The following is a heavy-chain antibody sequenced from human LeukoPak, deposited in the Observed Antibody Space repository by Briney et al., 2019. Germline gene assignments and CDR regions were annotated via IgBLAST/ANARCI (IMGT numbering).Heavy chain of an antibody. CDR2: IYTSGST. D-gene: IGHD2-2*02. Sequence: SETLSLTCTVSGGSISSYYWSWIRQPAGKGLEWIGRIYTSGSTNYNPSLKSRVTISVDTSKNQFSLKLSSVTAADTAVYHCARAAVVVPAAIFAFDIWGQGTMVTVSS. J-gene: IGHJ3*02. CDR3: ARAAVVVPAAIFAFDI. CDR1: GGSISSYY. V-gene: IGHV4-4*07.